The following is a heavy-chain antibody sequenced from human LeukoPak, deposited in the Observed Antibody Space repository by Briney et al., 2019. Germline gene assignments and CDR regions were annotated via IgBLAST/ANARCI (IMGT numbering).Heavy chain of an antibody. Sequence: SETLSLTCTVSGGSISSYYWSWIRQPAGKGLEWIGRIYTSGNTNYNPSLKSRVTMSVDTSKNQFSLKLSSVTAADTAVYYCARDNIVVVPAATNYYYYGMDVWGQGTTVTVSS. J-gene: IGHJ6*02. D-gene: IGHD2-2*01. CDR2: IYTSGNT. CDR3: ARDNIVVVPAATNYYYYGMDV. V-gene: IGHV4-4*07. CDR1: GGSISSYY.